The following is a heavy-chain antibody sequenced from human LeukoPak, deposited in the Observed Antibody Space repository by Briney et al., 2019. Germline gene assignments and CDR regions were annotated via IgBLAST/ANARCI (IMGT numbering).Heavy chain of an antibody. D-gene: IGHD6-19*01. J-gene: IGHJ4*02. CDR1: GYTFTSYA. V-gene: IGHV1-3*01. Sequence: ASVKVSCKASGYTFTSYAMHWVRQAPGQRLEWMGWINAGNGNTKYSQKFQGRVTITRDTSASTAYMELSSLRSEDTAVYYCARDRGLSRSGRRLNFDYWGQGTLVTVSS. CDR3: ARDRGLSRSGRRLNFDY. CDR2: INAGNGNT.